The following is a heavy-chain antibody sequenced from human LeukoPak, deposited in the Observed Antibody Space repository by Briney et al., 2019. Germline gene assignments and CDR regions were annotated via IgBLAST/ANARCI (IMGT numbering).Heavy chain of an antibody. CDR1: GGSISSSNW. V-gene: IGHV4-4*02. J-gene: IGHJ5*02. CDR2: IYHSGST. CDR3: ARVGYYDSSGYYYARFDP. D-gene: IGHD3-22*01. Sequence: SGTLSLTCAVSGGSISSSNWWRWVRQPPGKGLEWIGEIYHSGSTNYNPSLKSRVTISVDKSKNQFSLKLSSVTAADTAVYYCARVGYYDSSGYYYARFDPWGQGTLVTVSS.